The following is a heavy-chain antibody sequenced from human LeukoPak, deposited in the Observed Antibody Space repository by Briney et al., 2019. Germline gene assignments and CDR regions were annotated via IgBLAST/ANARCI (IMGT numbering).Heavy chain of an antibody. CDR3: ASGYSYGFFTSEYYYYMDV. Sequence: PGGSLRLSCAASGFTFSSYSMTWVRQAPGEGLEWVSALGGGGGNTYYADSVKGRFTISRDNAKNSLYLQMNSLRAEDTAVYYCASGYSYGFFTSEYYYYMDVWGKGTTVTVSS. CDR1: GFTFSSYS. D-gene: IGHD5-18*01. J-gene: IGHJ6*03. CDR2: LGGGGGNT. V-gene: IGHV3-21*01.